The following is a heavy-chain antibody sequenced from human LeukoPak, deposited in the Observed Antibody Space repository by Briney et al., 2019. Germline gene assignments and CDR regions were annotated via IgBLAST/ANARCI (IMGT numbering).Heavy chain of an antibody. V-gene: IGHV3-48*03. D-gene: IGHD6-13*01. CDR3: ARVIGAAAGTSMDV. Sequence: GGSLRLSCAASGFTFSSYEMNWVRQAPGKGLEWVSYISSSGSTIYYADSVKGRFTISRDNAKNSLYLQMNSLRAEDTAVYYCARVIGAAAGTSMDVWGKGTAVTISS. J-gene: IGHJ6*03. CDR1: GFTFSSYE. CDR2: ISSSGSTI.